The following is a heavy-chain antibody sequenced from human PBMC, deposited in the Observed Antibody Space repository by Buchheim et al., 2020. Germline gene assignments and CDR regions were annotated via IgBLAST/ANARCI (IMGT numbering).Heavy chain of an antibody. CDR3: AEAIRASDY. Sequence: EVQLLESGGGLVQPGGSLRLSCAASGFTFSSYAMSWVRQVPGKGLEWVSSISDSGVTTSFADSVRGRFTISRDISKNTLYLQMNSLRAEDTAVYYCAEAIRASDYWGQGTL. J-gene: IGHJ4*02. CDR2: ISDSGVTT. CDR1: GFTFSSYA. D-gene: IGHD3-10*01. V-gene: IGHV3-23*01.